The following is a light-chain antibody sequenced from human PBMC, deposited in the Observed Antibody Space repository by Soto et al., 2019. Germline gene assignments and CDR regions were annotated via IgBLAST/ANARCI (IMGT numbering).Light chain of an antibody. CDR3: QHDSNYPLT. CDR1: QRISSW. Sequence: DIQMTQSPSTLSASVGDRVTITCRASQRISSWLAWYQQKPGKAPKLLIYKASSLESGVPSRFSGTGSGTEFPLPISSLQPDDFATYSCQHDSNYPLTFGGGTKVEIK. J-gene: IGKJ4*01. V-gene: IGKV1-5*03. CDR2: KAS.